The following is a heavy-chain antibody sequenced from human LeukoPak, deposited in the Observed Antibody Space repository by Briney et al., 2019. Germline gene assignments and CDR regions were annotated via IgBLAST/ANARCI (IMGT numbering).Heavy chain of an antibody. CDR2: ISAYNGNT. D-gene: IGHD5-18*01. V-gene: IGHV1-18*04. CDR1: GYTFTGYY. CDR3: ARGGGGGYSYGFKVYYVDV. J-gene: IGHJ6*03. Sequence: GASVKVSCKASGYTFTGYYMHWVRQAPGQGLEWMGWISAYNGNTNYAQKFQGRVTITADKSTSTAYMELSSLRSEDTAVYYCARGGGGGYSYGFKVYYVDVWGKGTTVTVSS.